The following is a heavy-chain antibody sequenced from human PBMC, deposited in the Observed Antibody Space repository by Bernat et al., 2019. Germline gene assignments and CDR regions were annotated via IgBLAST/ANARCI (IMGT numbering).Heavy chain of an antibody. D-gene: IGHD3-9*01. Sequence: QVQLVESGGGVVQPGRSLRLSCAASGFTFSSYGMHWVRQAPGKGLEWVAVIWYDGNNKYYADSVKGRFTVSRDNSKNTLYLQMNSLRAEDTAVYYCAKAYDILTGYYLGLDYWGQGTLVTVSS. CDR2: IWYDGNNK. V-gene: IGHV3-33*06. J-gene: IGHJ4*02. CDR3: AKAYDILTGYYLGLDY. CDR1: GFTFSSYG.